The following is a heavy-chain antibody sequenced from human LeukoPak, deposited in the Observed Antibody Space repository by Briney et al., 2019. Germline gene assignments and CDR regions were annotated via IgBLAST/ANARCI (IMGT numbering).Heavy chain of an antibody. Sequence: GGSLRLSCAASGFTFSSYGMHWVRQAPGKGLEYVSAISSNGGSTYYADSVKGRFTISRDNSKNTLYLQMSSLRAEDTAVYYCVKAFQRWELFDYWGQGTLVTVSS. CDR3: VKAFQRWELFDY. V-gene: IGHV3-64D*06. CDR2: ISSNGGST. J-gene: IGHJ4*02. CDR1: GFTFSSYG. D-gene: IGHD1-26*01.